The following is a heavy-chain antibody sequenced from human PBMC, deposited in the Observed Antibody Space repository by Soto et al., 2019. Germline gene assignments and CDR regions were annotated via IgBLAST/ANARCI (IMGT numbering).Heavy chain of an antibody. D-gene: IGHD4-17*01. CDR1: GDSITSIYH. J-gene: IGHJ4*02. CDR3: ARGATVTQYDY. CDR2: ISYSGTT. V-gene: IGHV4-38-2*01. Sequence: SETLSLTCAVSGDSITSIYHWAWIRQPPGRGLEWVACISYSGTTNYNPSLKSRVTISVDTSRSQLSLKVSSLTAADTAVYYCARGATVTQYDYWGQGTLVTVSS.